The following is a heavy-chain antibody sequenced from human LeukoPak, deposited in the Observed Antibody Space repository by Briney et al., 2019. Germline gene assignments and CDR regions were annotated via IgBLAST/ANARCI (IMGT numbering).Heavy chain of an antibody. V-gene: IGHV3-30*04. J-gene: IGHJ5*02. CDR1: GFRFSSYA. Sequence: GGSLRLSCAASGFRFSSYAMNWVRQAPGKGLEWVAVISNGGTNKYYADSVKGRFTISRDNSKNTLYLQMNSLRPKDTAVYYCARSSYDSSSWYEVKGWFDPWGQGTLVTVSS. D-gene: IGHD6-13*01. CDR2: ISNGGTNK. CDR3: ARSSYDSSSWYEVKGWFDP.